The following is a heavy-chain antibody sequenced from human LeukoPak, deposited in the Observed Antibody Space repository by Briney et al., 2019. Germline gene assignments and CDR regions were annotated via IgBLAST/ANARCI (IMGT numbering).Heavy chain of an antibody. J-gene: IGHJ4*02. Sequence: SETLSLTCTVSGGSISSGTFYWSWIRQPAGKGLEWIGRIYSSGSTNYNPSLKSRVTISVDTSKNQFSLNLTSVTAADTAVYYCASRPGFCSGGNCLPHDYWGQGTLVIVSS. CDR2: IYSSGST. CDR1: GGSISSGTFY. V-gene: IGHV4-61*02. CDR3: ASRPGFCSGGNCLPHDY. D-gene: IGHD2-15*01.